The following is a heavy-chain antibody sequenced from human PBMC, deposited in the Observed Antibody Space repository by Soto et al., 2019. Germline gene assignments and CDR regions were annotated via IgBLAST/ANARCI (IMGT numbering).Heavy chain of an antibody. CDR2: IYYSGST. CDR1: GGSISSGGYY. V-gene: IGHV4-31*03. J-gene: IGHJ6*02. CDR3: GRALRGGGGYYYGMDV. Sequence: SETLSLTCTVSGGSISSGGYYWSWIRQHPGEGLEWIGYIYYSGSTYYNPSLKSRVTISVDTSKNQFSLKLSSVTAADTAVYYWGRALRGGGGYYYGMDVWGQGTTVTVSS. D-gene: IGHD3-16*01.